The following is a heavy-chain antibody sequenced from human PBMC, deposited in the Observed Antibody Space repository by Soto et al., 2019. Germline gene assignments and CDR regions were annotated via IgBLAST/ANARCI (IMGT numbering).Heavy chain of an antibody. V-gene: IGHV5-51*01. D-gene: IGHD6-19*01. CDR2: IYPGDSDT. CDR1: GYTFTDYW. CDR3: ARRAGRWLPLDY. Sequence: GESLKISCKGSGYTFTDYWIGWVRQLPGKGLEWMGIIYPGDSDTRYSPSFQGHVTITVDKSISTAYLQWSSLKASDTAMYYCARRAGRWLPLDYWGQGTLVTVSS. J-gene: IGHJ4*02.